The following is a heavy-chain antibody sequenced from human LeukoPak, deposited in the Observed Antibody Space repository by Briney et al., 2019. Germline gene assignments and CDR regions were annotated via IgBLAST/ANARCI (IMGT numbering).Heavy chain of an antibody. CDR2: IYYSGST. CDR1: GGSISSYY. Sequence: SETLSLTCTVSGGSISSYYWSWIRQPPGKGLEWIGYIYYSGSTNYNPSLKSRVTISADTSKNQFSLKLSSVTAADTAVYYCARALRKQLGWFDPWGQGTLVTVSS. CDR3: ARALRKQLGWFDP. D-gene: IGHD6-6*01. J-gene: IGHJ5*02. V-gene: IGHV4-59*01.